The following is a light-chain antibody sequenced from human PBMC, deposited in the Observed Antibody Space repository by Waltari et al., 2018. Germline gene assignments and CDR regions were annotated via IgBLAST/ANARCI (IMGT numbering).Light chain of an antibody. CDR2: GVK. Sequence: QSTLTKPASVSGSLGQSVTISCTGTSGDVGNSNLFSWYQQHPGKAPKFMIYGVKKRPSGVSNRFSGSKSGNTASLTISGLQGEDEAIYFCSSYAAYNTVIFGGGTKVTVL. CDR3: SSYAAYNTVI. J-gene: IGLJ2*01. V-gene: IGLV2-23*02. CDR1: SGDVGNSNL.